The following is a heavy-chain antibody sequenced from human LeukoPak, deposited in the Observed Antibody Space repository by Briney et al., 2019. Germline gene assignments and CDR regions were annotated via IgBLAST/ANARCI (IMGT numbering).Heavy chain of an antibody. CDR3: AKDRLPWSRYSSGWYGFDC. V-gene: IGHV3-23*01. J-gene: IGHJ4*02. Sequence: GGSLRLSCAASGFTFSSYAMSWVRQAPGKGLEWVSAISGSGGSTYYADSVKGRFTISRDNSKNTLYLQMNSLRAEDTAVYYCAKDRLPWSRYSSGWYGFDCWGQGTLVTVSS. D-gene: IGHD6-19*01. CDR2: ISGSGGST. CDR1: GFTFSSYA.